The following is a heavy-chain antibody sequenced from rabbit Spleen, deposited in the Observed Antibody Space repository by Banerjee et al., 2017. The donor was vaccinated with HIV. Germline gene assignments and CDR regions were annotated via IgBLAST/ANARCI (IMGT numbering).Heavy chain of an antibody. Sequence: QSLEESGGDLVKPGASLTLTCTASGFSFSSTYWICWVRQAPGKGLEWIACINAGSSGSTYYASWAKGRFTITRSTSLNTVTLQLNSLTAADTATYFCARDPYGGYSTYDLWGPGTLVTVS. CDR1: GFSFSSTYW. J-gene: IGHJ4*01. CDR3: ARDPYGGYSTYDL. D-gene: IGHD7-1*01. V-gene: IGHV1S40*01. CDR2: INAGSSGST.